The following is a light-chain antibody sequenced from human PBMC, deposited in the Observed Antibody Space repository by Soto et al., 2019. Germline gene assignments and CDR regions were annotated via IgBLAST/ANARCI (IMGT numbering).Light chain of an antibody. Sequence: DIEMTPSPSPLSASVGDRVPLTCRARQSISSWLAWYQQKPGKAPKLLIYNASSLESGVPSRFSGSGSGTEFTLTISSLQPDELATYYCQQYNSYPLTVGHGTKVDIK. V-gene: IGKV1-5*03. J-gene: IGKJ3*01. CDR1: QSISSW. CDR3: QQYNSYPLT. CDR2: NAS.